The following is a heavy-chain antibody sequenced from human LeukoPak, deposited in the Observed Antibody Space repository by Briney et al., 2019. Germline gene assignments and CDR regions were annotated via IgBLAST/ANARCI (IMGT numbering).Heavy chain of an antibody. V-gene: IGHV4-39*07. CDR1: GGSMSSSDYF. CDR3: AKGYCRGNSCYDDRGAFDY. J-gene: IGHJ4*02. D-gene: IGHD2-2*01. CDR2: IYYSGST. Sequence: SETLSLTCTVSGGSMSSSDYFWGWIRQPPGKGLDWIGCIYYSGSTYYNPSLKSRVTISVDTSKNQFSLKLSSVTAADTAVYYCAKGYCRGNSCYDDRGAFDYWGQGTLVTVSS.